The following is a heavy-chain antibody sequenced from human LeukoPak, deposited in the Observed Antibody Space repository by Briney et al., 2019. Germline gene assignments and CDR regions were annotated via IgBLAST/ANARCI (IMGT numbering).Heavy chain of an antibody. CDR1: GFSFSNYW. J-gene: IGHJ5*02. Sequence: PRGSLRLSCVASGFSFSNYWMYWGRQAPGKGLLWVSRINSDGSYTDYADSAKGRFTSSRDNAKDTLYLQMNRLRADDTAVYYCARADNWQSGGAWGQGTLVTVSS. V-gene: IGHV3-74*01. D-gene: IGHD1-1*01. CDR2: INSDGSYT. CDR3: ARADNWQSGGA.